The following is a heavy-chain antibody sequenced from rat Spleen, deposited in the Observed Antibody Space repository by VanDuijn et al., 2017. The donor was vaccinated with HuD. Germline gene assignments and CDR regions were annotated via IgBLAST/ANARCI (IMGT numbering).Heavy chain of an antibody. CDR2: ISTGGSNT. Sequence: EVQLVESGGGLVQPGRSLKLSCAASGFTLSDHYMAWVRQAPTKGREWVATISTGGSNTFYRDSVKGRFTISRDNAKSTLYLQMDSLRSEDTATYYCARHNSGYVMDAWGQGASVTVSS. D-gene: IGHD4-3*01. V-gene: IGHV5-25*01. CDR3: ARHNSGYVMDA. J-gene: IGHJ4*01. CDR1: GFTLSDHY.